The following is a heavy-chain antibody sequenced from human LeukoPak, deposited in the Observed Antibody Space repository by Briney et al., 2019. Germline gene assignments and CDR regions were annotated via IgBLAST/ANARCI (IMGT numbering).Heavy chain of an antibody. J-gene: IGHJ6*03. D-gene: IGHD3-16*02. CDR1: GGSIGTYY. CDR2: IYVTGST. CDR3: ARHIGGGIEDMDV. Sequence: PSETLSLTCIVSGGSIGTYYWSWIRQSPGKGLEWIGYIYVTGSTRYNPYLQSRVTISVDTSRNQFFLRMSSVTAADTAVYYCARHIGGGIEDMDVWGTGTKVTVSS. V-gene: IGHV4-59*08.